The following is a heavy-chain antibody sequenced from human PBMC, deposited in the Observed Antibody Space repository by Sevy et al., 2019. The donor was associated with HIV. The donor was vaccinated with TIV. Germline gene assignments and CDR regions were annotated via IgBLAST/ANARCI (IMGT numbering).Heavy chain of an antibody. D-gene: IGHD4-17*01. Sequence: ASVKVSCKASGYTFTGYYMHWVRQAPGQGLEWMGRINPNSGGTNYAQKFQGRVTMTRGTSISTAYMELCRRRSDDTAVYYCARLAAVTDYWGQGTLVTVSS. J-gene: IGHJ4*02. CDR2: INPNSGGT. V-gene: IGHV1-2*06. CDR1: GYTFTGYY. CDR3: ARLAAVTDY.